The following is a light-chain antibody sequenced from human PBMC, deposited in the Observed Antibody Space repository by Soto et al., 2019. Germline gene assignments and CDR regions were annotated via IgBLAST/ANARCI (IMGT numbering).Light chain of an antibody. CDR2: GAF. Sequence: EILMTQSPVTLSVSPGERATLSCRASQSVSSNLAWYQQKPGQAPSLLIYGAFTRATGIPARFSGTGSGTEFTLTISSLQSEDFALYYCQQYNIWPPLTFGGGTKVEIK. V-gene: IGKV3-15*01. J-gene: IGKJ4*01. CDR1: QSVSSN. CDR3: QQYNIWPPLT.